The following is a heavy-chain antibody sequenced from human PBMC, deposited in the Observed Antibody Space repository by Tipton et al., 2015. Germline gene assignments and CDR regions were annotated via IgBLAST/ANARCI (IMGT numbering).Heavy chain of an antibody. CDR3: ARGGNNWFDP. CDR2: VYYTGST. Sequence: TLSLTCTVSGASVSSGSYYWTWIRQPPGRGLEWVGYVYYTGSTNHNPSLKSRVTISIDTSKNLFSLKLSSVTAADMAVYYCARGGNNWFDPWGRGTLVTVSS. D-gene: IGHD2-15*01. CDR1: GASVSSGSYY. V-gene: IGHV4-61*01. J-gene: IGHJ5*02.